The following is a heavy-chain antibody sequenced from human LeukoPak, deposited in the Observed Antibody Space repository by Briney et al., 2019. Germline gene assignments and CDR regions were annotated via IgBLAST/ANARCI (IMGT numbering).Heavy chain of an antibody. CDR2: IWFDGTTK. CDR1: GFNFSNYG. Sequence: GDSLKLSCAASGFNFSNYGMHWVRQPPGKGLEWMVVIWFDGTTKYYAYSVRDRFTISRDNSKNTLYLQMSSLRAEDTAVYYCARDRGVAAHLDYWGQGTLVTVSS. CDR3: ARDRGVAAHLDY. D-gene: IGHD5-12*01. V-gene: IGHV3-33*01. J-gene: IGHJ4*02.